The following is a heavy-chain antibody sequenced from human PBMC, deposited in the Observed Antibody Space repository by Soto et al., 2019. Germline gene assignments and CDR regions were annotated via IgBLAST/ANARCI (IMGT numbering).Heavy chain of an antibody. J-gene: IGHJ4*02. CDR3: ARGDSALALYYFDY. Sequence: SQTLSLTCAISGDSVSSNSGAWNWIRQSPSRGLEWLGRTYYRTKWYNEYAVSVKSRIIINPDTPKNQFSLQLNSVTPEDTAVYYCARGDSALALYYFDYWGQGILVTVSS. D-gene: IGHD6-19*01. CDR1: GDSVSSNSGA. CDR2: TYYRTKWYN. V-gene: IGHV6-1*01.